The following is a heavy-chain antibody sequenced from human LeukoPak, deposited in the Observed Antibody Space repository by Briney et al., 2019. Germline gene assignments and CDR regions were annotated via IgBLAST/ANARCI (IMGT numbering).Heavy chain of an antibody. J-gene: IGHJ4*02. V-gene: IGHV1-69*13. Sequence: ASVKVSCKASGGTFSSYAISWVRQAPGQGLEWMGGIIPIFGTANYAQKFQGRVTITEDESTSTAYMELSSLRSEDTAVYYCVREDTPATANYWGQGTLVTISS. CDR3: VREDTPATANY. CDR2: IIPIFGTA. D-gene: IGHD2-21*02. CDR1: GGTFSSYA.